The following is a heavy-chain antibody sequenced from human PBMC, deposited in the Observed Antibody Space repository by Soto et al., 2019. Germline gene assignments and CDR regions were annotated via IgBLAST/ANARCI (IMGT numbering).Heavy chain of an antibody. V-gene: IGHV1-69*02. Sequence: QVQLVQAGAEVKKPGSSVKVSCKDTGGTFSSYTISWVRQDPGQGLEWMGRIIPILGIANYAQKFQGRVTITADKSPRTAYMVVRSLGSEDTAGYYCAMKFWGVLVSGWFDPWGQGTLVTFSS. D-gene: IGHD3-16*02. J-gene: IGHJ5*02. CDR1: GGTFSSYT. CDR2: IIPILGIA. CDR3: AMKFWGVLVSGWFDP.